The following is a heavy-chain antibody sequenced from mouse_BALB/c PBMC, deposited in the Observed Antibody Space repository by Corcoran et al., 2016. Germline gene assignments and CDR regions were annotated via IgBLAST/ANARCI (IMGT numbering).Heavy chain of an antibody. Sequence: QVTLKESGPGILQPSPTLSLTCSFSGFSLSTSSMGVSWIRQPSGKGLEWLAHIYWDDDKRYNTSLKSRLTISKDTSRNQVFLKITSVDTADTATYYCARRSKNGFPFDYWGQGTTLTVSS. CDR3: ARRSKNGFPFDY. CDR2: IYWDDDK. D-gene: IGHD2-5*01. CDR1: GFSLSTSSMG. J-gene: IGHJ2*01. V-gene: IGHV8-12*01.